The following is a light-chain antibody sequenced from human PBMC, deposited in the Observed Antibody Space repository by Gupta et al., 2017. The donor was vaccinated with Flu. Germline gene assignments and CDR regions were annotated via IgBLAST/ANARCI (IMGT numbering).Light chain of an antibody. CDR1: SSNIWINY. Sequence: QSVLTQPPSASGTPGQSVTMSCSGSSSNIWINYVNWYQHLPGTAPKLLIYKDNQRPSGVPDLFSGSKSGTSASLAISGLRSEDEADYYCAEWDDSLCYVFGTGTKVTVL. CDR3: AEWDDSLCYV. V-gene: IGLV1-47*01. J-gene: IGLJ1*01. CDR2: KDN.